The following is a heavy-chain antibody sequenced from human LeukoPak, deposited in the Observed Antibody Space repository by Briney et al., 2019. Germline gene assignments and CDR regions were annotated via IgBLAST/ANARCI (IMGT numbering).Heavy chain of an antibody. J-gene: IGHJ4*02. CDR3: GKTTVGYSSGQKPAWPVDY. V-gene: IGHV3-23*01. Sequence: PGGSLRLSCEASGFTLSSYAMNWVRQAPGKGLEWVAGMYDSGGTTSYTWYAGSVKGRFTISRDNSRNTVYLQINSLRAEDTAVYYCGKTTVGYSSGQKPAWPVDYWGQGTLVTVSS. CDR1: GFTLSSYA. D-gene: IGHD5-18*01. CDR2: MYDSGGTTSYT.